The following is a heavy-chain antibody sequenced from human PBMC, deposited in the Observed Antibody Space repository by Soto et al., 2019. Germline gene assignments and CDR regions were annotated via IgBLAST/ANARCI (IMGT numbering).Heavy chain of an antibody. CDR2: ISGSGGST. D-gene: IGHD6-6*01. V-gene: IGHV3-23*01. CDR3: AKIEYSSSSSYYFDY. CDR1: GFTFSSYA. J-gene: IGHJ4*02. Sequence: GGSLILSCAASGFTFSSYAMSWVRQAPGKGLEWVSAISGSGGSTYYADSVKGRFTISRDNSKNTLYLQMNSLRAEDTAVYYCAKIEYSSSSSYYFDYWGQGTLVTVSS.